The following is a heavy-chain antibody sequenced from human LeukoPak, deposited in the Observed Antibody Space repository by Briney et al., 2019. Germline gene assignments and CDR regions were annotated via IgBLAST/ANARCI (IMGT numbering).Heavy chain of an antibody. J-gene: IGHJ4*02. D-gene: IGHD5-18*01. CDR3: ARARYSYGYQYPDY. Sequence: SQTLSLTCTVSGGSISSGGYYWSWIRQHPGKGLEWIGYIYYSGSTYYNPSLKSRVTISVDTSKNQFSLKLSSVTAADTAVYYCARARYSYGYQYPDYWGQGTLVTVSS. V-gene: IGHV4-31*03. CDR2: IYYSGST. CDR1: GGSISSGGYY.